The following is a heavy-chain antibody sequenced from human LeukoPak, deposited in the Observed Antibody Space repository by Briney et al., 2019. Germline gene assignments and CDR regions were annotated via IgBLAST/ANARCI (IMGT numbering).Heavy chain of an antibody. CDR1: GYTFTSYD. CDR2: MSPNSGDT. CDR3: ARGPPNWGFDF. D-gene: IGHD7-27*01. Sequence: ASVKVSCKASGYTFTSYDIKWVRHATGQGLEWMGWMSPNSGDTGYAQKFQGRVTMTRDTSISTAFMELTSQRSEDTAVYYCARGPPNWGFDFWGQGALVTVSS. V-gene: IGHV1-8*01. J-gene: IGHJ4*02.